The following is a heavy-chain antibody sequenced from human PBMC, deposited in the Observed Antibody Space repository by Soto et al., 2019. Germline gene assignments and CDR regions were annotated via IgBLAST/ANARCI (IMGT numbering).Heavy chain of an antibody. J-gene: IGHJ4*02. CDR2: ISGSGGST. Sequence: PGGSLRLSCAASGFTFSSYAMSWVRQAPGKGLEWVSAISGSGGSTYYADSGKGRFTISRDNSKNTLYLQMNSLRAEDTAVYYCAKVDYDFWSGYYTVFDYWGQGTLVTVSS. V-gene: IGHV3-23*01. CDR3: AKVDYDFWSGYYTVFDY. CDR1: GFTFSSYA. D-gene: IGHD3-3*01.